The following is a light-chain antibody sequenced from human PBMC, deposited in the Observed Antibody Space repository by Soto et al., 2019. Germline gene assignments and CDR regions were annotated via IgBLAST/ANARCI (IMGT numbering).Light chain of an antibody. CDR2: EVS. V-gene: IGLV2-14*01. CDR1: SSDVGGYNY. CDR3: SSYTSSGTRVI. J-gene: IGLJ2*01. Sequence: QSALTQPASVSGSPGQSITISCTGTSSDVGGYNYVSWYPHHPGKAPNLMIYEVSNRPSGVSNRFSGSKSGNTASLTISGLQAEDEDDDDCSSYTSSGTRVIFGGGTKLTVL.